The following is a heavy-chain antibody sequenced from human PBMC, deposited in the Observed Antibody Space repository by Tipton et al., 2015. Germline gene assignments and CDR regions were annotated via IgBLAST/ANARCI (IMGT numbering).Heavy chain of an antibody. D-gene: IGHD3-10*01. V-gene: IGHV4-34*01. CDR3: ARDLGTMADY. J-gene: IGHJ4*02. Sequence: TLSLTCAVYGGSFSGYYWSWIRQPPGKGLEWIGEINHNGDTNYNPSLKSRVTISVDTSKNQFSLKLSSVTAADTAVYYCARDLGTMADYWGQGTLVTVSS. CDR1: GGSFSGYY. CDR2: INHNGDT.